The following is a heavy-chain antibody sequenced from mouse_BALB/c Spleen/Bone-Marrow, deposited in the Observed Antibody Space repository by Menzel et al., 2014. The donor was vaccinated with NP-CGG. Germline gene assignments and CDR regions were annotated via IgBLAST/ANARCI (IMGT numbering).Heavy chain of an antibody. J-gene: IGHJ1*01. CDR1: GFSLTDYG. Sequence: VQLVESGPGLVAPSQSLSITCTVSGFSLTDYGVSWIRQPPGKGLEWLGVIWGGGSTYYNSALKSRLSISEDNSKSQVFLKMNSLQTVDTAMYYCAKLGRSYYYFDVWGAGTTVTVSS. CDR3: AKLGRSYYYFDV. CDR2: IWGGGST. D-gene: IGHD1-1*01. V-gene: IGHV2-6-5*01.